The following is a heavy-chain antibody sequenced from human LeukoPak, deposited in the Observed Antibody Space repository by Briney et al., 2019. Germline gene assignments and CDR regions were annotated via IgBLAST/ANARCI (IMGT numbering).Heavy chain of an antibody. CDR3: ARDLGSGWYGY. V-gene: IGHV3-21*01. CDR2: ISSSSSYI. CDR1: GLTFSSYS. D-gene: IGHD6-19*01. Sequence: GWSLRLSCAASGLTFSSYSMNWVHQAPGKGLEWVSSISSSSSYIYYADSVKGRFTISRDNAKNSLYLQMNSLRAEDMAVYYCARDLGSGWYGYWGQGTLVTVSS. J-gene: IGHJ4*02.